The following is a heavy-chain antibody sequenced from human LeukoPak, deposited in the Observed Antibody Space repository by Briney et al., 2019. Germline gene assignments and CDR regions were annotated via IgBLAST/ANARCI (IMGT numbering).Heavy chain of an antibody. J-gene: IGHJ4*02. CDR3: ARDSPEGNSRRSEPTFDY. CDR2: IKGDGSKK. Sequence: GGSLRFSCTASGFTFSSYWMSWVRQAPGKGLEWVADIKGDGSKKYYADSVKGRFTISRDNAKNSLYLQMNSLRAEDTAVYFCARDSPEGNSRRSEPTFDYWGQGTLVTVSP. CDR1: GFTFSSYW. D-gene: IGHD5-18*01. V-gene: IGHV3-7*04.